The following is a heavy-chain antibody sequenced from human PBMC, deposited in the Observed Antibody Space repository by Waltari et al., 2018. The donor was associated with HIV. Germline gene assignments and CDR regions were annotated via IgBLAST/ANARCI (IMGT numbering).Heavy chain of an antibody. CDR2: IRSSGSTI. CDR1: GLDISDYC. Sequence: QVQLVESGGGLVKPGGSLRLSCAASGLDISDYCMSWVRLAQGKGLRRVSCIRSSGSTIDYADAVKGRFTSSRDNAKNSLYLQMNILRAEDTAVYYCARVLLSTVDVWGQGTTVTVSS. V-gene: IGHV3-11*01. D-gene: IGHD2-8*02. CDR3: ARVLLSTVDV. J-gene: IGHJ6*02.